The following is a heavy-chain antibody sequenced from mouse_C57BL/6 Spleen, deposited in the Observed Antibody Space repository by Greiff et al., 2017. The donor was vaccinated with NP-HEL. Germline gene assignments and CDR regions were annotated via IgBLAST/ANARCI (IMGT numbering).Heavy chain of an antibody. D-gene: IGHD3-2*02. CDR1: GYTFTSYW. CDR3: ARKGAAQVYYAMDD. V-gene: IGHV1-55*01. Sequence: QVQLQQPGAELVKPGASVKMSCKASGYTFTSYWITWVKQRPGQGLEWIGDIYPGSGSTNYNEKFKSKATLTVDTSSSTAYMQLSSLTSEDSAVYYGARKGAAQVYYAMDDWGQGTSVTVSS. CDR2: IYPGSGST. J-gene: IGHJ4*01.